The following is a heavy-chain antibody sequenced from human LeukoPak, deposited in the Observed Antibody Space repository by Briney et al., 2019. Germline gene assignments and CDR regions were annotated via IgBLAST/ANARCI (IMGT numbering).Heavy chain of an antibody. CDR2: INTNTGNP. Sequence: ASVKVSCKASGYTFTSYAMNWVRQAPGQGLEWMGWINTNTGNPTYAQGFTGRFVFSLDTSVSTAYLQISSLKAEDTAVYYCARVSTVRGVGPYYFDYWGQGTLVTVSS. D-gene: IGHD3-10*01. CDR1: GYTFTSYA. CDR3: ARVSTVRGVGPYYFDY. J-gene: IGHJ4*02. V-gene: IGHV7-4-1*02.